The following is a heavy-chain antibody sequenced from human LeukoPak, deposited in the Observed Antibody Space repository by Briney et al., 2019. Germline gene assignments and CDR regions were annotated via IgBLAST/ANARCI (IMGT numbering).Heavy chain of an antibody. CDR1: GGSISSSSYY. CDR2: IYYSGST. D-gene: IGHD3-10*01. Sequence: SETLSLTCTVSGGSISSSSYYWGWIRQPPGKGLEWIGSIYYSGSTYYNPSLKSRVTISVDTSKNQFSLKLSSVTAAGTAVYYCAREGRITMVRGSTGLFDIWGQGTMVTVSS. CDR3: AREGRITMVRGSTGLFDI. V-gene: IGHV4-39*07. J-gene: IGHJ3*02.